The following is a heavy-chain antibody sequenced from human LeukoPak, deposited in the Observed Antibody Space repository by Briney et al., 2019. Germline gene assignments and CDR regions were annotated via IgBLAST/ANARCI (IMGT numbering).Heavy chain of an antibody. Sequence: PGGSLRLSCAASGFTFSSYGMHWVRQAPGKGLGWVAVISYDGSNKYYADSVKGRFTISRDNSKNTLYLQMNSLRAEDTAVYYCAREELSYYDILTGYQNPFDYWGQGTLVTVSS. V-gene: IGHV3-30*03. CDR3: AREELSYYDILTGYQNPFDY. CDR2: ISYDGSNK. J-gene: IGHJ4*02. D-gene: IGHD3-9*01. CDR1: GFTFSSYG.